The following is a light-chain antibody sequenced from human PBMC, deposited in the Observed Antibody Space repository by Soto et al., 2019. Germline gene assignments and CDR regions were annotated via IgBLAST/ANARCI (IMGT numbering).Light chain of an antibody. CDR3: QHYAKSLT. CDR2: GVS. CDR1: QSIGSSY. J-gene: IGKJ4*01. Sequence: EVVLTQSPGTLSLSPGERATLSCRASQSIGSSYLAWYQQKPGQAPRLLIYGVSIRASGIPDRFSGSGSGTDFTLTINRLEPEDFAVYHCQHYAKSLTFGGGTKVDIK. V-gene: IGKV3-20*01.